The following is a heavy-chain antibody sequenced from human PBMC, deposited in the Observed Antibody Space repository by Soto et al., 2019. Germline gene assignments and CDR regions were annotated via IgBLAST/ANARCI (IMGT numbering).Heavy chain of an antibody. CDR2: VSANNGHT. J-gene: IGHJ6*02. CDR3: ARDIESVTAKHFFYYYAMDV. V-gene: IGHV1-18*01. Sequence: ASVNVSCKASGFTFSNYGLNWVRQAPGQGLEWMGWVSANNGHTNYAQNLQGRVSMTTDTSTSTAYMELRGLTFDDTAVYYCARDIESVTAKHFFYYYAMDVWGQGTPVTVSS. CDR1: GFTFSNYG. D-gene: IGHD2-8*01.